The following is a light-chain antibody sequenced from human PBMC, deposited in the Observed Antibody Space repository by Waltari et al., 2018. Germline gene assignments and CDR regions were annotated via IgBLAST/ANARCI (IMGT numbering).Light chain of an antibody. CDR2: EVS. V-gene: IGLV2-14*01. CDR3: SSYTSSSTLV. CDR1: SRDVGDYNY. J-gene: IGLJ1*01. Sequence: QSALTQPASVSGSPGQSITISCTGASRDVGDYNYVSWYQQHPGKAPKLMIYEVSNRPSGVSNRFSGSKSGNTASLTISGLQAEDEADYYCSSYTSSSTLVFGTGTKVTV.